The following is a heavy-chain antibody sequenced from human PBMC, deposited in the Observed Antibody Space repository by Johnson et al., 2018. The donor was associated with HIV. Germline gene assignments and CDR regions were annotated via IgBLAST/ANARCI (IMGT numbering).Heavy chain of an antibody. CDR1: GFTFSSYG. V-gene: IGHV3-30*18. CDR2: ISYDGSNK. D-gene: IGHD3-3*01. CDR3: SKNSRITYDARSAFDI. J-gene: IGHJ3*02. Sequence: QVQLVESGGVVVQPGGSLRLSCAASGFTFSSYGMHWVRQAPGKGLEWVAVISYDGSNKYYSESVKGRFPISRDNSKDTLYLQMNSLRAEDTAVYYCSKNSRITYDARSAFDIWGQGTMVTVSS.